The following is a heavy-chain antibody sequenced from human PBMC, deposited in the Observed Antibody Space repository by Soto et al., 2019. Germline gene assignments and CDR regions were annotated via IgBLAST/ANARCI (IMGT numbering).Heavy chain of an antibody. Sequence: ASVKVSCKASGYTFTGYYIHWVRQAPGQGLEWMGGINPNSGASNYAQKFQGRVTMTRDTSISTGYMELSRLRSADTAVYYCARYCSSTSCQFDPWGQGTPVTVSS. V-gene: IGHV1-2*02. J-gene: IGHJ5*02. D-gene: IGHD2-2*01. CDR3: ARYCSSTSCQFDP. CDR1: GYTFTGYY. CDR2: INPNSGAS.